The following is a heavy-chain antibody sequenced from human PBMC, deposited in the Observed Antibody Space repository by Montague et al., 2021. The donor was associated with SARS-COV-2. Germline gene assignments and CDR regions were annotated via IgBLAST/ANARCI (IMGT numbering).Heavy chain of an antibody. CDR1: GGSISSGGYS. CDR3: ARGSMVRGGKVYYGVDV. D-gene: IGHD3-10*01. V-gene: IGHV4-30-2*01. Sequence: TLSLTCAVSGGSISSGGYSWNWIRQPPGKGLEWIGYIYHSGGTYYNPSLKSRVTISLDSSKNQFSPNLTSVTAADTAVYYCARGSMVRGGKVYYGVDVWGQGTTVTVSS. J-gene: IGHJ6*02. CDR2: IYHSGGT.